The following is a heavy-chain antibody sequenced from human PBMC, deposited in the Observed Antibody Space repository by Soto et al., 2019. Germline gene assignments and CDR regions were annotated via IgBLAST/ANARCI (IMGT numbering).Heavy chain of an antibody. V-gene: IGHV3-23*01. CDR1: GFTFSTYG. J-gene: IGHJ4*02. CDR2: LSSGGNT. D-gene: IGHD1-1*01. CDR3: AARATRDYYEY. Sequence: EVQLLESGGGLVQPGGSLRLSCATSGFTFSTYGMTWVRQAPGKGLEWVSALSSGGNTYYADSVKGRFIISRDSVKNTLDLQMNSLRAEDTAVFYRAARATRDYYEYWGQGTLVTVSS.